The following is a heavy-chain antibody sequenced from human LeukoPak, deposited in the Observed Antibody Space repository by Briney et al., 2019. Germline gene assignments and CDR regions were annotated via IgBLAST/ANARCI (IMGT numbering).Heavy chain of an antibody. V-gene: IGHV4-39*01. D-gene: IGHD2-15*01. J-gene: IGHJ5*02. CDR2: IYTSGST. CDR1: GGSISSSSYY. Sequence: SEILSLTCTVSGGSISSSSYYWGWIRQPPGKGLEWIGSIYTSGSTNYNPSLKSRVTISVDTSKNQFSLKLSSVTAADTAVYYCARHRCSGGSCYPMNWFDPWGQGTLVTVSS. CDR3: ARHRCSGGSCYPMNWFDP.